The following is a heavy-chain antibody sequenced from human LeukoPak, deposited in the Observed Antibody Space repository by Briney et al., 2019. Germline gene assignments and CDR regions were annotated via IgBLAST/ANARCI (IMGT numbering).Heavy chain of an antibody. CDR3: AKGQLLLGFDY. D-gene: IGHD2-2*01. V-gene: IGHV3-23*01. CDR2: ISGSGGST. J-gene: IGHJ4*02. Sequence: GGTLRLSCAASGFTFSSYAMSWVRQAPGKGLEWVSAISGSGGSTYYADSVEGRFTISRDNSKNTLYLQMNSLRAEDTAVYYCAKGQLLLGFDYWGQGTLVTVSS. CDR1: GFTFSSYA.